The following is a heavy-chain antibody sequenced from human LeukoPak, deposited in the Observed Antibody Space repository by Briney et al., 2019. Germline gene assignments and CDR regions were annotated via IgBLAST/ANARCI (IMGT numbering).Heavy chain of an antibody. V-gene: IGHV4-34*01. CDR2: IDHSGST. CDR3: ARGSKLSGAFDI. Sequence: PSETLSLTRAVYGGSFSGYYWSWIRQPPGKGLEWIGEIDHSGSTNYNPSLKSRVTISVDTSKNQFSLKLSSVTAADTAVYYCARGSKLSGAFDIWGQGTMVTVSS. J-gene: IGHJ3*02. D-gene: IGHD6-6*01. CDR1: GGSFSGYY.